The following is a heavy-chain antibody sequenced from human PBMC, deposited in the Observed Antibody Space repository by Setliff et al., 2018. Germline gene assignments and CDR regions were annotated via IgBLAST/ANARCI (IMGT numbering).Heavy chain of an antibody. CDR2: IYHSGST. Sequence: PSETLSLTCAVSGYFISSGYYWGWIRQPPGKGLEWIGSIYHSGSTYYNPSLKSRVTISVDTSKNQFSLKLSSVTAADTAVYYCARRTEYYNFWSGYYDYWGQGTLVTVSS. D-gene: IGHD3-3*01. CDR1: GYFISSGYY. J-gene: IGHJ4*02. CDR3: ARRTEYYNFWSGYYDY. V-gene: IGHV4-38-2*01.